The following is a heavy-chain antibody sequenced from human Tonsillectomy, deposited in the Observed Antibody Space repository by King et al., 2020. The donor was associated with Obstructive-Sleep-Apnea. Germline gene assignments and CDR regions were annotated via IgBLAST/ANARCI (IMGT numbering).Heavy chain of an antibody. CDR1: GGSFSGYY. CDR2: INHSGST. V-gene: IGHV4-34*01. Sequence: VQLQQWGAGLLKPSETLSLTCAVYGGSFSGYYWSWIRQPPGKGLEWIGEINHSGSTNYNPSLKSRVTISVDTSKNQFSLKLSSVTAADMAVYYCARRWGSGGKEEFDYWGQGTLVTVSS. J-gene: IGHJ4*02. CDR3: ARRWGSGGKEEFDY. D-gene: IGHD6-19*01.